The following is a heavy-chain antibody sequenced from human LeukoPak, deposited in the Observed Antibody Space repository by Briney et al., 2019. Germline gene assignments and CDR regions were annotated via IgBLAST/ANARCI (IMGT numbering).Heavy chain of an antibody. CDR2: IHYSGSP. V-gene: IGHV4-59*01. Sequence: PSETLSLTCAVYGGSFSGYYWSWIRQFPGKGLEWIGYIHYSGSPNYNPSLKGRVTISVDTSKNHFSLKLTSVTAADTAVYYCAVDYDSTGYYFSMDVWGKGTTVTVSS. CDR1: GGSFSGYY. D-gene: IGHD3-22*01. CDR3: AVDYDSTGYYFSMDV. J-gene: IGHJ6*03.